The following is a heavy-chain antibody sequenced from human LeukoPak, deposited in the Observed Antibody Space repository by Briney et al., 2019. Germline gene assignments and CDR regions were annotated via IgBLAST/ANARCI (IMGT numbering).Heavy chain of an antibody. CDR3: AIGLNYGRGYSYGFGY. CDR2: ISISSTYI. CDR1: AFTFSSYS. Sequence: GGALRLSCAASAFTFSSYSMNWVRQAPGKGLEGVSSISISSTYIEYADSLNARFTISRDNAKDSLYLQMNRLRAEDTAVYYCAIGLNYGRGYSYGFGYWGEGTLVTVSS. J-gene: IGHJ4*02. D-gene: IGHD5-18*01. V-gene: IGHV3-21*01.